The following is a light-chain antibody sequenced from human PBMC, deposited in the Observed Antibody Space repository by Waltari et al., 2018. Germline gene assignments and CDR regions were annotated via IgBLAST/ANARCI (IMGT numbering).Light chain of an antibody. J-gene: IGLJ1*01. CDR1: TSNIGSNT. V-gene: IGLV1-44*01. CDR3: AAWDYSLNYV. Sequence: QSVLTQPPSASGTPGQRVTIPGSGSTSNIGSNTVNWYQQLPGTAPTLLIYSHNQRPSGVPARFSASKSGTSASLAISGLYYEDEADYYCAAWDYSLNYVFGSGTKVTVL. CDR2: SHN.